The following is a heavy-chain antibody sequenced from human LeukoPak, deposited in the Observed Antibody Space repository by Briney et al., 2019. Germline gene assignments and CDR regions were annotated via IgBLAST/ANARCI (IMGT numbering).Heavy chain of an antibody. V-gene: IGHV3-23*01. Sequence: GGSLTLSCAASGFTFSSYAMSWVRQAPGKGLEWVSAISGSGGRTYYADSVKGRSTISRDNSKNTLYLQMNSLRAEYTAVYYCAKDLVAAAASTLLSFDYWGQGTLVTVSS. D-gene: IGHD6-13*01. J-gene: IGHJ4*02. CDR3: AKDLVAAAASTLLSFDY. CDR1: GFTFSSYA. CDR2: ISGSGGRT.